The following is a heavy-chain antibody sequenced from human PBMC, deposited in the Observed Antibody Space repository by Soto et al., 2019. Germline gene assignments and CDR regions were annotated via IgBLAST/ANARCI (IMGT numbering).Heavy chain of an antibody. CDR1: GGSFSGYY. Sequence: SETLSLTCAVYGGSFSGYYWSWIRQPPGKGPEWIGEINHSGSTNYNPSLKSRVTISVDTSKNQFSLNLNSVTAADTAVYYCARSSVRGWSYWGQGTLVTVSS. D-gene: IGHD3-10*02. J-gene: IGHJ4*02. CDR3: ARSSVRGWSY. CDR2: INHSGST. V-gene: IGHV4-34*01.